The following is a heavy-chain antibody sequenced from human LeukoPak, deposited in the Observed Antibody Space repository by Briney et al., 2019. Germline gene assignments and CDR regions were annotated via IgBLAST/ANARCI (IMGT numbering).Heavy chain of an antibody. CDR3: ARGYCSGGSCYQNY. V-gene: IGHV3-21*06. Sequence: GGSLRLSCAASGFTFSSYNMNWVRQAPGKGLEWLSSIKNSANFIYYADSVKGRFTISRDNAKNSLYLQMSSLRVEDTAVYYCARGYCSGGSCYQNYWGQGTLVTVSS. D-gene: IGHD2-15*01. CDR1: GFTFSSYN. CDR2: IKNSANFI. J-gene: IGHJ4*02.